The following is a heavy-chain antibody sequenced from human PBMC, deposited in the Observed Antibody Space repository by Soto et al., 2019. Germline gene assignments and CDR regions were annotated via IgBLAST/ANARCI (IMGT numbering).Heavy chain of an antibody. CDR1: GYTFTDSY. J-gene: IGHJ4*02. V-gene: IGHV1-2*02. Sequence: ASVKVSCKASGYTFTDSYIHWVRQAPGQGLEWMGWINTNSGDTVYAQRFRGRVTMTRDTSITTACMDLSRLRSDDTAVYYCAKVGRANWKFDYWGQGTPVTVSS. D-gene: IGHD1-20*01. CDR2: INTNSGDT. CDR3: AKVGRANWKFDY.